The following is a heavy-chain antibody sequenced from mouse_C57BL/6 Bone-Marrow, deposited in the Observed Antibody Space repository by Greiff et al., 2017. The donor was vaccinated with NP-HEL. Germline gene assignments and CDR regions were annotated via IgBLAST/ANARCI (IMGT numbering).Heavy chain of an antibody. CDR2: LWSGGST. V-gene: IGHV2-2*01. D-gene: IGHD2-4*01. CDR3: ARPTYDYDRGEGYFDY. J-gene: IGHJ2*01. CDR1: GFSLTSYG. Sequence: QVHVKQSGPGLVQPSQSLSITCTVSGFSLTSYGVHWVRQSPGKGLEWLGVLWSGGSTDYNAAFISRLSISKDNSKSQVFFKMNSLQADDTAIYYCARPTYDYDRGEGYFDYWGQGTTLTVSS.